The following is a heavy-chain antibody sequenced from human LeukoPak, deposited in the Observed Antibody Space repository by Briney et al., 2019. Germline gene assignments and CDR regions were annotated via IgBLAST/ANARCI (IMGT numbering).Heavy chain of an antibody. V-gene: IGHV3-64D*06. CDR3: VKGYCSSISCSLIDY. D-gene: IGHD2-2*01. J-gene: IGHJ4*02. Sequence: GGSLRLSVSAPGLTLGRYARHWVGQAPGKGLEYVSGISSNGGSTNYADSVKGRFTISRDNSKNMLHLKMSSLRAEDMAVYYCVKGYCSSISCSLIDYGGQGTLVTVCS. CDR1: GLTLGRYA. CDR2: ISSNGGST.